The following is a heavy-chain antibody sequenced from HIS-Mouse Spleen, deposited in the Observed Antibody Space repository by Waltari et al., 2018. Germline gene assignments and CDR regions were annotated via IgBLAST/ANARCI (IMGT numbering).Heavy chain of an antibody. Sequence: QVQLVESGGGVVQPGRSLRLSFAASGSTFHRYAIHWCRQATGQGLEWVAVISYDGSNKYYADSVKGRFTISRDNSKNTLYLQMNSLRAEDTAVYYCARVNGIAVAGTDAFDIWGQGTMVTVSS. J-gene: IGHJ3*02. V-gene: IGHV3-30-3*01. CDR2: ISYDGSNK. D-gene: IGHD6-19*01. CDR1: GSTFHRYA. CDR3: ARVNGIAVAGTDAFDI.